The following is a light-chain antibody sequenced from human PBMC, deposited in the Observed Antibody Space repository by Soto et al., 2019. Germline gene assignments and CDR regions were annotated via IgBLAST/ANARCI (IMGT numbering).Light chain of an antibody. J-gene: IGKJ2*01. CDR2: GAS. CDR3: QQYNNWPPDT. Sequence: EMVMTQSPATLSVSPGERATLSCRASQSVSSNLAWYQQKPGQAPRLLIYGASTRATGIPARFSGSGSGTEFTLTISSLQFEDFAVYYCQQYNNWPPDTFGQGTKLEIK. V-gene: IGKV3-15*01. CDR1: QSVSSN.